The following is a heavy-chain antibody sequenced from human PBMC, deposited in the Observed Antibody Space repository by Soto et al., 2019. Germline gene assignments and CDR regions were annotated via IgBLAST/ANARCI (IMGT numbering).Heavy chain of an antibody. Sequence: SVKVSCKACGGTFSSYTISWVQQAPGQGLEWMGRIIPILGIANYAQKFQGRVTITADKSTSTAYMELSSLRSEDTAVYYCARRGTRLPDAFDIWGQGTMVTVS. J-gene: IGHJ3*02. CDR1: GGTFSSYT. CDR3: ARRGTRLPDAFDI. CDR2: IIPILGIA. V-gene: IGHV1-69*02. D-gene: IGHD1-1*01.